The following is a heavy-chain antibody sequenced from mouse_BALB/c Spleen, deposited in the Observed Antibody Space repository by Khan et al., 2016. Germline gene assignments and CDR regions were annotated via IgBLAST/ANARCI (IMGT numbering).Heavy chain of an antibody. D-gene: IGHD2-1*01. CDR2: ISYSGST. J-gene: IGHJ2*01. CDR3: AHGNYFDY. V-gene: IGHV3-2*02. Sequence: EVQLQESGPGLVKPSQSLSLTCTVTGYSITSDYAWNWIRQFPGNKLEWMGYISYSGSTSYNPSLKSRISINRDTSKNQFFLQLNSVTTEDTATYYCAHGNYFDYWGQGTTLTVSS. CDR1: GYSITSDYA.